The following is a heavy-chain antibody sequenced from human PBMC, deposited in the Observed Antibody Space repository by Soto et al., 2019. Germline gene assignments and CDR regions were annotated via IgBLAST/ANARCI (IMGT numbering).Heavy chain of an antibody. Sequence: QVQLVQSGAEVKKPGSSVKVSCKASGGTFSSYAISWVRQAPGQGLEWMGGIIPIFGTANYAQKFQGRVTITADESTSTAYMELTSLRSENTAVYYCARGEGVHAVTPTTGMDVWGQGTTVTVSS. D-gene: IGHD4-17*01. CDR3: ARGEGVHAVTPTTGMDV. J-gene: IGHJ6*02. CDR1: GGTFSSYA. V-gene: IGHV1-69*01. CDR2: IIPIFGTA.